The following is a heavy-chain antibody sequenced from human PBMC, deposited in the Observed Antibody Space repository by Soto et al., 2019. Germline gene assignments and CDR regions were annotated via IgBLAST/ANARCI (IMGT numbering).Heavy chain of an antibody. CDR3: AKDDYISSSGMDY. D-gene: IGHD6-6*01. CDR2: INWNSGSI. CDR1: GFTFDDYA. V-gene: IGHV3-9*01. Sequence: EVQLVESGGGLVQPGRSLRLSCAASGFTFDDYAMHWVRQAPGKGMEWVSSINWNSGSIGYAVSVKGRFTISRDNAKDSLYLQMNSLRAEDTDFYYCAKDDYISSSGMDYWGQGTLVTVSS. J-gene: IGHJ4*02.